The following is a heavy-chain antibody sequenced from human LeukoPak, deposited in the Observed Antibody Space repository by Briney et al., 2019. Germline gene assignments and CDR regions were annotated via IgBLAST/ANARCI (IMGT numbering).Heavy chain of an antibody. J-gene: IGHJ5*02. V-gene: IGHV4-4*07. CDR1: GVSISNYF. CDR3: ARTHCGGGSCDTFDP. D-gene: IGHD2-21*01. Sequence: SETLSLTCNVFGVSISNYFWSWLRQPAGKGLEWIGRFYASGTTYYNPSLRSRVTLSMDTSKNHFSLKLTSVTAADTAVYYCARTHCGGGSCDTFDPWGQGTLVTSPQ. CDR2: FYASGTT.